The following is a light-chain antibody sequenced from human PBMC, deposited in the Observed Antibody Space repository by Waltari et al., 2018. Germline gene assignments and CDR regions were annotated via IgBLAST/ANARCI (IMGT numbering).Light chain of an antibody. CDR3: QKYGTLPAT. CDR1: QSVSRW. CDR2: GAS. Sequence: IVLTQSPGTLPLSAGERATLSCRASQSVSRWLAWYQQKPGQAPRLLIYGASSRATGIPDRFSGSGSGTDFSLTISRLEPEDVAVYYCQKYGTLPATFGQGTKVEIK. J-gene: IGKJ1*01. V-gene: IGKV3-20*01.